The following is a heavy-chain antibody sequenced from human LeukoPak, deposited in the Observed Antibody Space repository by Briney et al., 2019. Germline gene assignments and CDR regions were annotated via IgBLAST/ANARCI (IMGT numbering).Heavy chain of an antibody. J-gene: IGHJ5*02. CDR2: IYYSGST. D-gene: IGHD3-10*01. V-gene: IGHV4-39*01. Sequence: SETLSLTCTVSGGSISSSSYYWGWIRQPPGKGLEWIGSIYYSGSTYYNPSLKSRVTISVDTSKNQFSLKLSSVTAADTAVYYCARPVKENRFDPWGQGTLVTVSS. CDR3: ARPVKENRFDP. CDR1: GGSISSSSYY.